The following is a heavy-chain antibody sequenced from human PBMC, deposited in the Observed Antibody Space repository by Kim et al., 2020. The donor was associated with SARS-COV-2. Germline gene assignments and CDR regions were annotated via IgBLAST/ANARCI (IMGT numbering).Heavy chain of an antibody. CDR1: GFTVSSND. Sequence: GGSLRLSCAASGFTVSSNDMSWVRQAPGKGLEWVSVIYSGGSTYYADAVKGRFTIYRHNSKNTLYLQMNSLRAEDTAVYYCARDLYYYGSGSYTTYYYGMDVWGQGTTVTVSS. CDR2: IYSGGST. D-gene: IGHD3-10*01. CDR3: ARDLYYYGSGSYTTYYYGMDV. V-gene: IGHV3-53*04. J-gene: IGHJ6*02.